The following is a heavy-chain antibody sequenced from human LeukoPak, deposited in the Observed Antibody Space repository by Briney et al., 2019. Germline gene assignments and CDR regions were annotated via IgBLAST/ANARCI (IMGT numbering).Heavy chain of an antibody. CDR3: AMGIAAAPGGFTDAFVI. V-gene: IGHV4-39*07. J-gene: IGHJ3*02. D-gene: IGHD6-13*01. CDR1: GGSITSNSYY. Sequence: PSETLSLTCTVSGGSITSNSYYWVWHRQPPGKGLEWIGSINYSGRDYYNPSLRSRVTITVDTTKNQFSLKLSSVTAADTAVDYCAMGIAAAPGGFTDAFVIWGQGTMVTVSS. CDR2: INYSGRD.